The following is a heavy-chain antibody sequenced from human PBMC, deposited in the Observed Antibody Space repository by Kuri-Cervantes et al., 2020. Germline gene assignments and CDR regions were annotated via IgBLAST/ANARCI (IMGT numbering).Heavy chain of an antibody. CDR1: SSIVSDYP. V-gene: IGHV3-49*04. D-gene: IGHD3-22*01. J-gene: IGHJ4*02. CDR3: AFNSGSSIG. CDR2: IRTKAYGATT. Sequence: GGSLRLSCTASSSIVSDYPITWVRQAPGKGLEWVGFIRTKAYGATTSYAASVKGRFTISRDDSKRIAFLQMNGLSIEDTAVYFCAFNSGSSIGWGQGTLVTVSS.